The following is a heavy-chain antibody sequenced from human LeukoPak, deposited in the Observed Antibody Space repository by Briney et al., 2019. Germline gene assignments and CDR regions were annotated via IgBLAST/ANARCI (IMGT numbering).Heavy chain of an antibody. V-gene: IGHV4-39*07. CDR1: GGSISSSSYY. CDR3: ARGVWVFGGVIAHGPSWFDP. D-gene: IGHD3-16*02. Sequence: SSETLSLTCTVSGGSISSSSYYWGWIRQPPGKGLEWIGSIYYSGSTYYNPSLKSRVTISVDTSKNQFSLKLSSVTAADTAVYYCARGVWVFGGVIAHGPSWFDPWGQGTLVTVSS. J-gene: IGHJ5*02. CDR2: IYYSGST.